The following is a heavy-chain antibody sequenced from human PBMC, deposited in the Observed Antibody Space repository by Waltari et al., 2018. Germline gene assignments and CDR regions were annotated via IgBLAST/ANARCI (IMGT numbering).Heavy chain of an antibody. CDR3: ARAFQWLDVFDI. D-gene: IGHD5-12*01. Sequence: QVQLQESGPGLVRPSETLSLICNVFGDSIDRYFWNWLRQPPGKGLEWIGYIHFSGRTHYNPSLKSRVNMSVAMSKNQLSLKLNDSTAADTATYFCARAFQWLDVFDIWGHGTTVSVSS. J-gene: IGHJ3*02. CDR1: GDSIDRYF. CDR2: IHFSGRT. V-gene: IGHV4-59*01.